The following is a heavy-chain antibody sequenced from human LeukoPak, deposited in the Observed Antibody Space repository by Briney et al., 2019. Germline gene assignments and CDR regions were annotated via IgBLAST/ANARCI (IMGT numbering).Heavy chain of an antibody. CDR2: IYTSGST. D-gene: IGHD2-2*01. Sequence: SETLSLTCTLSGGSISSYYWSWLRQPAGKGLEWIGRIYTSGSTNYNPSLKSRVTMSVDTSKNQFSLKLSSVTAADTAVYYCARGRYQLLYLDSWGQGTLVTVSS. CDR1: GGSISSYY. J-gene: IGHJ4*02. CDR3: ARGRYQLLYLDS. V-gene: IGHV4-4*07.